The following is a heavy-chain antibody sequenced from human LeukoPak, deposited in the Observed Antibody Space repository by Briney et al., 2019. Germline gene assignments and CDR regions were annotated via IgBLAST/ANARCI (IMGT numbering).Heavy chain of an antibody. V-gene: IGHV3-23*01. Sequence: GGSLRLSCAASGFTVSSIHMVWVRQAPGKGLEWVSAISGSGGSTYYADSVKGRFTISRDNSKNTLYLQMNSLRAEDTAVYYCAKQGYSSSWYGDYYYGMDVWGQGTTVTVSS. D-gene: IGHD6-13*01. CDR3: AKQGYSSSWYGDYYYGMDV. J-gene: IGHJ6*02. CDR1: GFTVSSIH. CDR2: ISGSGGST.